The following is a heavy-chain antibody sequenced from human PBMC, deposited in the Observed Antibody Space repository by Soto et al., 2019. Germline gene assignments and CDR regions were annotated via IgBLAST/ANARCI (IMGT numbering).Heavy chain of an antibody. CDR2: IYHSGST. J-gene: IGHJ5*02. D-gene: IGHD3-22*01. Sequence: PSETLSLTCAVYGGSFSGYYWSWIRQPPGKGLEWIGVIYHSGSTNYNPSLNSRVTISIDTTNNHVSLILNSVTAADTAVYYCARVGPWVPYYYDSSPYTFENWFDPWGQGTLVTVSS. V-gene: IGHV4-34*01. CDR3: ARVGPWVPYYYDSSPYTFENWFDP. CDR1: GGSFSGYY.